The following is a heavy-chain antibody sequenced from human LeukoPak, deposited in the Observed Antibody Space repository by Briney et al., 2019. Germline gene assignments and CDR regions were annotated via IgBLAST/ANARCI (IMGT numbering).Heavy chain of an antibody. J-gene: IGHJ4*02. CDR1: GGSISNYY. V-gene: IGHV4-59*08. Sequence: PSETLSLTCTVSGGSISNYYWSWIRQPPGKGLEWIGYIYYSGSTNYNPSLKSRVTISVDTSKNQFSLKLSSVTAADTAVYYCARLRDGYNYGYFDFWGQGTLVTVSS. D-gene: IGHD5-24*01. CDR3: ARLRDGYNYGYFDF. CDR2: IYYSGST.